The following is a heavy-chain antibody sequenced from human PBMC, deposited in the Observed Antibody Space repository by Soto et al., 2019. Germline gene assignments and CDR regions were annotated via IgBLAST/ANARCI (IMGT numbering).Heavy chain of an antibody. Sequence: QVQLVQSGAEVKKPGASVKISCEASGYPFTNFSIHWVRQAPGQRLEWMGWINAGSGYTKYSRRFQDRLIITRDRSASTAYMELSILRSEDTAMFYCARGRGVIRNYYGMDVWGQGTTVTVSS. CDR3: ARGRGVIRNYYGMDV. CDR1: GYPFTNFS. CDR2: INAGSGYT. J-gene: IGHJ6*02. D-gene: IGHD3-3*02. V-gene: IGHV1-3*01.